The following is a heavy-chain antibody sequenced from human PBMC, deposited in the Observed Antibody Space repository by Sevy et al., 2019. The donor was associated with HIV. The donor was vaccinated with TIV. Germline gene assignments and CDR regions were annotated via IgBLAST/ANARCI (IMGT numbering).Heavy chain of an antibody. CDR2: ISGRSSYI. CDR1: GFIFSNYS. J-gene: IGHJ4*02. V-gene: IGHV3-21*01. Sequence: GGSLRLSCAASGFIFSNYSMNWVRQAPGKGLEWVSSISGRSSYIYNADSVKGRFTISRDNAKNSLYLQMNSLRAEDTAVYYCARVVRVVCINYYDYWGQGTLVTVSS. D-gene: IGHD3-22*01. CDR3: ARVVRVVCINYYDY.